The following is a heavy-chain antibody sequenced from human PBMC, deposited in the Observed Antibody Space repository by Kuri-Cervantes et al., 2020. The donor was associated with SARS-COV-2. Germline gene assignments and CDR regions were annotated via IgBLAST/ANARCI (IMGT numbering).Heavy chain of an antibody. D-gene: IGHD3-22*01. CDR3: ASNTYYYDSSGYQSSYYFDY. Sequence: SVKVSCKASGYTFSSYDINWVRQAPGQGLEWMGGIIPILGTANYAQKFQGRVTITTDESTSTAYMELSSLRAEDTAVYYCASNTYYYDSSGYQSSYYFDYWGQGTLVTDSS. J-gene: IGHJ4*02. CDR1: GYTFSSYD. V-gene: IGHV1-69*05. CDR2: IIPILGTA.